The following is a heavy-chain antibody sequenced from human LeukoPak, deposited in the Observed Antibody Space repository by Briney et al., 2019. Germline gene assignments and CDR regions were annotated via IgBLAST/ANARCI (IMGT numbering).Heavy chain of an antibody. Sequence: SVNVSCKASVGTFSIYAISWGRQAPGQGLGWVGRIIPILGIANYAQKFQGSVTITADKSTSTAYMELSSLRSADTAVYYCARRHPGDGYNYWTGYYFDYWGQGTLVTASS. CDR2: IIPILGIA. J-gene: IGHJ4*02. CDR3: ARRHPGDGYNYWTGYYFDY. CDR1: VGTFSIYA. V-gene: IGHV1-69*04. D-gene: IGHD5-24*01.